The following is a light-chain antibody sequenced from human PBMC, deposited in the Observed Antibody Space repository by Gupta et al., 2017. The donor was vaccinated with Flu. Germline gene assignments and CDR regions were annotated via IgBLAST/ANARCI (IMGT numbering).Light chain of an antibody. CDR3: QSYDDRLRGWV. J-gene: IGLJ3*02. V-gene: IGLV1-40*01. CDR1: SSNVGGTYG. Sequence: VTISCTGTSSNVGGTYGVHWYQQFPGSAPNFLVSDNNTRPSGVPDRFSVSNSGSSASLAINGLQAEDEADYYCQSYDDRLRGWVFGGGTKLTVL. CDR2: DNN.